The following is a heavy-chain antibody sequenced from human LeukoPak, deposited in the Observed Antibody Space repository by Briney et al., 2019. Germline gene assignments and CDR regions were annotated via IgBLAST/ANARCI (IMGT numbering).Heavy chain of an antibody. CDR2: IYYTGTT. Sequence: SETLSLTCTVSGGSISSYYWSWIRQPAGKGLEWIGTIYYTGTTYYNPSLKSRVTISVENQFSLKLNSVTAADTAVYYCAREGLAFDYWGQGTLVTVSS. J-gene: IGHJ4*02. D-gene: IGHD6-19*01. V-gene: IGHV4-59*12. CDR3: AREGLAFDY. CDR1: GGSISSYY.